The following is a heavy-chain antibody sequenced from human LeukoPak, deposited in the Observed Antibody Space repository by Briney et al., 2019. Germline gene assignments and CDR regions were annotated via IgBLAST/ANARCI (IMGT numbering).Heavy chain of an antibody. CDR3: ARVPYSSSWYYYYYMDV. D-gene: IGHD6-13*01. Sequence: PGGSLRLSCAAYGFAFSSYSMNWVRQAPGKGLEWVSSISSSSSYIYYADSVKGRFTISRDNAKNSLYLQMNSLRAEDTAVYYCARVPYSSSWYYYYYMDVWGKGTTVTVSS. CDR1: GFAFSSYS. J-gene: IGHJ6*03. CDR2: ISSSSSYI. V-gene: IGHV3-21*01.